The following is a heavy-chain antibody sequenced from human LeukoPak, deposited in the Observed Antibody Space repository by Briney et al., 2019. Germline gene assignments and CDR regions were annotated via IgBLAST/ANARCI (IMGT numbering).Heavy chain of an antibody. J-gene: IGHJ4*02. CDR2: IYPADSDT. CDR3: ARQASSWRFDY. Sequence: KRGESLKISCRGSGYSFNGYWIGWVRQMPGKGLEWMGIIYPADSDTRYSPSFRGQVTLSVDKSISTAYLQWSSLKASDTAMYYCARQASSWRFDYWGQGTLVTVSS. V-gene: IGHV5-51*01. D-gene: IGHD6-13*01. CDR1: GYSFNGYW.